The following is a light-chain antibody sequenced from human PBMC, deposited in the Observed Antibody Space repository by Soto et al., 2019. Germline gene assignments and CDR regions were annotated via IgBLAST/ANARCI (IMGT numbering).Light chain of an antibody. V-gene: IGKV1-39*01. CDR1: QSIRTY. J-gene: IGKJ3*01. Sequence: DIQMTQSPSSLSASVGDRVTITCRTSQSIRTYLNWYQQKPGKAPNLLVSDASSLQSGVPSRFSGSGSGTEFTLTISSLQREDFATYYCQQSYDIPRTFGPGTKVDIK. CDR3: QQSYDIPRT. CDR2: DAS.